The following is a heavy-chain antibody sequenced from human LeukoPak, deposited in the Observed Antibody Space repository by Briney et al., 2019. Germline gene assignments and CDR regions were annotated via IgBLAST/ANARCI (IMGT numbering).Heavy chain of an antibody. J-gene: IGHJ4*02. CDR3: ARDYPASVEMATMGIFDY. Sequence: GGSLRLSCAASGFTFSSYWMSWVRQAPGKGLEWVANIKQDGSEKYYVDSVKGRFTISRDNAKNSLYLQMNSLRAEDTAVYYCARDYPASVEMATMGIFDYWGQGTLVTVSS. D-gene: IGHD5-24*01. V-gene: IGHV3-7*01. CDR1: GFTFSSYW. CDR2: IKQDGSEK.